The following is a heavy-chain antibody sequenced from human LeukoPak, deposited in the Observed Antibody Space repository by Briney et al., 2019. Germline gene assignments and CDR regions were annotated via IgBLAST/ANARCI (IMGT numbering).Heavy chain of an antibody. Sequence: SETLSLTCTVSGGSISSGGYSWSWIRQHPGKGLEWIGYIYYSGSTYYNPSLKSRVTISVDTSKNQFSLKLSSVTAADTAVYYCARAFITMVRGVSNWFDPWGQGTLVTVSS. CDR3: ARAFITMVRGVSNWFDP. CDR1: GGSISSGGYS. CDR2: IYYSGST. D-gene: IGHD3-10*01. J-gene: IGHJ5*02. V-gene: IGHV4-31*03.